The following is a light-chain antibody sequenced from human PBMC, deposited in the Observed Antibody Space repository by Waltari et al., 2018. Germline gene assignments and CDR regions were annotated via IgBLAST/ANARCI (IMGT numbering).Light chain of an antibody. CDR1: SMDDGGNNY. J-gene: IGLJ3*02. CDR3: CSYAGSWV. CDR2: DVS. Sequence: QSALPQPRSVPGPPRPSVTTSCTGTSMDDGGNNYVSWYQQHPGKAPKLMIYDVSKRPSGVPDRFSGSKSGNTASLTISGLQAEDEADYYCCSYAGSWVFGGGTKLTVL. V-gene: IGLV2-11*01.